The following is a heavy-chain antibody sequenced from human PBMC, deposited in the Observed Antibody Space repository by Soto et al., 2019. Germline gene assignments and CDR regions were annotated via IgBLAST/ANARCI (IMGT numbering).Heavy chain of an antibody. CDR3: ARDPYVDIVATSLFDY. D-gene: IGHD5-12*01. J-gene: IGHJ4*02. V-gene: IGHV3-33*01. CDR1: GFTFSSYG. CDR2: IWYDGSNK. Sequence: GGSLRLSCAASGFTFSSYGMHWVRQAPGKGLEWVAVIWYDGSNKYYADSVKGRFTISRDNSKNTLYLQMNSLRAEDTAVYYCARDPYVDIVATSLFDYWGQGTLVTVSS.